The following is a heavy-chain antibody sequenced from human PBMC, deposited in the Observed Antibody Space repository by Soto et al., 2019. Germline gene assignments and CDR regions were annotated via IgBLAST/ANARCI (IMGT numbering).Heavy chain of an antibody. CDR1: GFTFRNVW. CDR3: TTDPVFGY. J-gene: IGHJ4*02. V-gene: IGHV3-15*02. CDR2: IKSNSDGGKT. Sequence: DVQLVESGGALVKPGGSLRLSCAVSGFTFRNVWMSWVRQAPGKGLEWVGRIKSNSDGGKTDYAPPVKGRFIISRDDSKNTLYLQMNSLKSEDTAVYYCTTDPVFGYWGQGTLVSVSS.